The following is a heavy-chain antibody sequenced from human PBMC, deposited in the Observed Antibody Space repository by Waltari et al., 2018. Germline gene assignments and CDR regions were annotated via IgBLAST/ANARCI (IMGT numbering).Heavy chain of an antibody. CDR2: SYHSGGT. D-gene: IGHD7-27*01. Sequence: QLQLQESGSGLVKPSQTLSLTCAVPGGSISGGYSWSWIRQPPGKGLEWIGYSYHSGGTSYNPSLKSRVTISVDKSKNQFSLKLNSVTAADTAVYYCAREAGQLGIDYWGQGILVTVSS. CDR1: GGSISGGYS. J-gene: IGHJ4*02. CDR3: AREAGQLGIDY. V-gene: IGHV4-30-2*01.